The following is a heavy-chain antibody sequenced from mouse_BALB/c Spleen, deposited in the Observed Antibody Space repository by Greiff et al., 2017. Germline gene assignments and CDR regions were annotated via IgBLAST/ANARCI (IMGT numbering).Heavy chain of an antibody. CDR1: GFTFSSFG. CDR2: ISSGSSTI. V-gene: IGHV5-17*02. Sequence: EVQLVESGGGLVQPGGSRKLSCAASGFTFSSFGMHWVRQAPEKGLEWVAYISSGSSTIYYADTVKGRFTISRDNPKNTLFLQMTSLRSEDTAVYYCARSRGAMDYWGQGTSVTVSS. CDR3: ARSRGAMDY. J-gene: IGHJ4*01.